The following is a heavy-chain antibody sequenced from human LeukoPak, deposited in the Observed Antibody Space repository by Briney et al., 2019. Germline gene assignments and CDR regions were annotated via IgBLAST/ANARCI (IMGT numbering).Heavy chain of an antibody. J-gene: IGHJ4*02. CDR2: INHSGST. CDR1: GGSVTSGSYY. CDR3: ARGLGWGYSYGYNYFDY. V-gene: IGHV4-39*07. Sequence: PSEILSLTCTVSGGSVTSGSYYWSWIRQPPGKGLEWIGEINHSGSTNYNPSLKSRVTISVDTSKNQFSLKLSSVTAADTAVYYCARGLGWGYSYGYNYFDYWGQGTLVTVSS. D-gene: IGHD5-18*01.